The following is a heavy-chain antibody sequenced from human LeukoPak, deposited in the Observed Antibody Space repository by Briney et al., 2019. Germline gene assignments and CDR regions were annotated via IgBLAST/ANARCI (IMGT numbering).Heavy chain of an antibody. V-gene: IGHV3-23*01. J-gene: IGHJ4*02. Sequence: PGGSLRLSCAASGFTFSSYAMNWVRQAPGKGLEWVSGISGSGSTYYVDSVKGRFTISRDNSKNTLYLQMNSLRAEDTAVYYCAKRLGSSDYHSVLDSWGQGTLVTVSS. CDR2: ISGSGST. CDR1: GFTFSSYA. D-gene: IGHD3-22*01. CDR3: AKRLGSSDYHSVLDS.